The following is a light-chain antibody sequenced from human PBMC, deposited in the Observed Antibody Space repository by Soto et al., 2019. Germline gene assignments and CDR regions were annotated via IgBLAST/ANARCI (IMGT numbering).Light chain of an antibody. CDR1: QSTSTW. V-gene: IGKV1-5*03. J-gene: IGKJ1*01. CDR2: EAS. Sequence: DIQMTQSPSTLSASVGDRGTITCRASQSTSTWLAWYQQRPGKTPKLLISEASKLESGVPSRFSGSGSGTEFTLTISSLQPDDFATYYCQQHITYPYAFGQGTKVEIK. CDR3: QQHITYPYA.